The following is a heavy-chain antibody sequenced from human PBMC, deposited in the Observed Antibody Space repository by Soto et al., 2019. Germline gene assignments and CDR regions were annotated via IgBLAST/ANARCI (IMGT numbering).Heavy chain of an antibody. D-gene: IGHD3-3*01. CDR3: ARMSVKDTDYDFWSGYRNYYYYYGMDV. Sequence: GASVKVSCKASGYTFTGYYMHWVRQAPGQGLEWMGWINPNSGGTNYAQKFQGWVTMTRDTSISTAYMELSRLRSDDTAVYYCARMSVKDTDYDFWSGYRNYYYYYGMDVWGQGTTVTVSS. CDR2: INPNSGGT. CDR1: GYTFTGYY. V-gene: IGHV1-2*04. J-gene: IGHJ6*02.